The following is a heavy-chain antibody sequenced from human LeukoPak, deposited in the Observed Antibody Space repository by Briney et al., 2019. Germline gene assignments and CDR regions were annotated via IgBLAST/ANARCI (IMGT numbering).Heavy chain of an antibody. D-gene: IGHD4-17*01. CDR2: ISGSGGST. CDR3: AKDLADYGVFDY. Sequence: PGGSLRLSCAASGFTFSSYAMSWVRQAPGKGLEWVSAISGSGGSTYYADSVKGRFTISRDNSKSTLYLQMNSLRAEDTAVYYCAKDLADYGVFDYWGQGTLVTVSS. J-gene: IGHJ4*02. CDR1: GFTFSSYA. V-gene: IGHV3-23*01.